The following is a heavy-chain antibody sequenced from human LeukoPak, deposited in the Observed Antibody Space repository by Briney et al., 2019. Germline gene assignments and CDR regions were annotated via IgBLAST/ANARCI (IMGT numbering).Heavy chain of an antibody. V-gene: IGHV4-34*01. CDR1: GGSFSGYY. CDR2: INHSGST. D-gene: IGHD1-26*01. J-gene: IGHJ4*02. Sequence: SETLSLTCAVYGGSFSGYYWSWIRQPPGKGLEWIGEINHSGSTNYNPSLKSRVTISVDTSKNQFSLKLSSVTAADTAVYYCARVVGATIDYWGQGTLVTVSS. CDR3: ARVVGATIDY.